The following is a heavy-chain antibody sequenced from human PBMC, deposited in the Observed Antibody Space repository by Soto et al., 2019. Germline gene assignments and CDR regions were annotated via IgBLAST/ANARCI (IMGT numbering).Heavy chain of an antibody. D-gene: IGHD2-15*01. J-gene: IGHJ6*02. V-gene: IGHV3-21*02. CDR1: GFSFSTYS. CDR3: AGEEGYWGRMDV. CDR2: ISSGSRYI. Sequence: EVQLVESGGGLVKPGGSLRLSCAASGFSFSTYSMNWVRQAPGKGLEWVSSISSGSRYIYYAESVKGRFTISRDNTKNSLFLQMNSLRDDDTAIYYCAGEEGYWGRMDVWGQGTTVTVSS.